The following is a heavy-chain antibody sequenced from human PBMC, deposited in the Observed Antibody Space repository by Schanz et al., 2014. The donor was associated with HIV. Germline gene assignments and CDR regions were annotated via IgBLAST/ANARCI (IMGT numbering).Heavy chain of an antibody. Sequence: DVQILESGGGLVQPGGSLRLSCVVSGLSFSTSMMSWVRQVPGKGLEWVSGISDTGVRTNYADSVKGRLTISRDNSENTLFLQMNSLRDDDTAIYYCAVAHTWGQGTRVIVSS. CDR1: GLSFSTSM. CDR3: AVAHT. D-gene: IGHD5-12*01. V-gene: IGHV3-23*01. J-gene: IGHJ5*02. CDR2: ISDTGVRT.